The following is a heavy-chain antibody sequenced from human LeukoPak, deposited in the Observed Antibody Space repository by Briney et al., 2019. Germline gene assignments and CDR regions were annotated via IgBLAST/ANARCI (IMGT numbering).Heavy chain of an antibody. CDR3: ARDWKTNSFDY. J-gene: IGHJ4*02. Sequence: PGRSLTLSCAASEFTFTTYGMHWVRQAPGKGLEWVAFIYYDGSNIYYADYVKGRFTISRDISKNTLYLQMDSLRAEDTAIYYCARDWKTNSFDYWGQGTLVTVSP. V-gene: IGHV3-33*01. D-gene: IGHD1-1*01. CDR2: IYYDGSNI. CDR1: EFTFTTYG.